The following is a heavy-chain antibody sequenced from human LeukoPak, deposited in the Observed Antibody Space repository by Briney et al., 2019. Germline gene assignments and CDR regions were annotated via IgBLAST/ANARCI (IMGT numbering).Heavy chain of an antibody. CDR1: GSSFTNYW. V-gene: IGHV5-51*01. CDR2: IYPGDSDA. J-gene: IGHJ3*02. Sequence: GESLKISCKGSGSSFTNYWIGWVRQMPGKGLEWMGIIYPGDSDARYRPSFQGQVTISADKSISTAYLQWSSLQASDTAMYYCARRYCSSTSCYGRNAFDIWGQGTMVTVSS. CDR3: ARRYCSSTSCYGRNAFDI. D-gene: IGHD2-2*01.